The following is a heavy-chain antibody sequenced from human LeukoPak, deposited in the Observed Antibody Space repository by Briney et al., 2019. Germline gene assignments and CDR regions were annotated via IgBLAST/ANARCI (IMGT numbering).Heavy chain of an antibody. CDR3: ARSSGWTDFDY. V-gene: IGHV1-18*01. CDR2: ISAYNGNT. D-gene: IGHD6-19*01. CDR1: VYTFTNYG. J-gene: IGHJ4*02. Sequence: GASVTVSLKSSVYTFTNYGISWVRQAPGQGLEWMGCISAYNGNTNYAQKLQGRVTMTTDTSTSTAYMELRSLRSDDTAVYYCARSSGWTDFDYWGQGTLVTVSS.